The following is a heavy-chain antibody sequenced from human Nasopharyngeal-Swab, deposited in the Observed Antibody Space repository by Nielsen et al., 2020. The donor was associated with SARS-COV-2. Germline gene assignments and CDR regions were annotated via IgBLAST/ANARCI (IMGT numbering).Heavy chain of an antibody. Sequence: GGSLRLSCAASGFTFSSYEMNWVRQAPGKGLEWVSYISSSGSTIYYADSVKGRFTISRDNAKNSLYLQMNSLRAEDTAVYYCARDSSSGWYRSFDYWGQGTLVTVSS. J-gene: IGHJ4*02. CDR2: ISSSGSTI. CDR1: GFTFSSYE. V-gene: IGHV3-48*03. D-gene: IGHD6-19*01. CDR3: ARDSSSGWYRSFDY.